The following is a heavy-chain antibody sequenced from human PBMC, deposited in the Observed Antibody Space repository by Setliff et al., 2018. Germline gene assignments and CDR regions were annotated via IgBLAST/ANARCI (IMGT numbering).Heavy chain of an antibody. CDR2: IIPIFGTA. Sequence: SVKVSCKASGYTFTSYAMNWVRRAPGQGLEWMGGIIPIFGTANYAQKFQGRVTITADESTSTAYMELSSLRSEDTAVYYCARDPTTVTTRWYFDLWGRGTLVTVSS. V-gene: IGHV1-69*13. CDR3: ARDPTTVTTRWYFDL. J-gene: IGHJ2*01. D-gene: IGHD4-17*01. CDR1: GYTFTSYA.